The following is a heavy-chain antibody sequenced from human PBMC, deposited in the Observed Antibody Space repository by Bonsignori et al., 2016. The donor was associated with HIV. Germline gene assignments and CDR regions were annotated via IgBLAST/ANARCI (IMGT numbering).Heavy chain of an antibody. CDR1: GGSFSGYY. V-gene: IGHV4-34*01. CDR3: SRGGRRALPGGFPQRY. D-gene: IGHD2-8*02. CDR2: INHSGST. J-gene: IGHJ4*02. Sequence: SETLSLTCAVYGGSFSGYYWSWIRQPPGKGLEWIGEINHSGSTNYNPSLKSRVTISVDTSKNQFSLKLSSVTAADTAVYYCSRGGRRALPGGFPQRYWGQGTLVTVSS.